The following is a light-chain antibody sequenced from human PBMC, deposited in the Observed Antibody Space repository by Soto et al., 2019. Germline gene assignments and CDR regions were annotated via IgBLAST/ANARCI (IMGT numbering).Light chain of an antibody. CDR1: SSNIGNNY. CDR3: GTWDSSLSAVV. J-gene: IGLJ2*01. V-gene: IGLV1-51*01. Sequence: QSVLTQPPSVSAAPGQKVTISCSGSSSNIGNNYVSWYQQLPGTAPKLLIYDNNKRPSGIPDRFSGSKSGTSATLGITGLQTGDEDDSYCGTWDSSLSAVVFGGGTKLTVL. CDR2: DNN.